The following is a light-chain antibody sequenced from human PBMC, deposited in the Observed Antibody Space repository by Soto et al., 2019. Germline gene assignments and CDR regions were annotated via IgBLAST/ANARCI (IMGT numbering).Light chain of an antibody. V-gene: IGKV3-20*01. Sequence: EIVLTQSPGTLSLSPGERATLSCRASKSVSSSYLAWYQQKPGQAPRLLIYGASSRATGIPDRFSGSGSGPDFTLTISRLEPEDFAVYYCQHYGSLVLTFGGGTKVEIK. CDR3: QHYGSLVLT. CDR1: KSVSSSY. J-gene: IGKJ4*01. CDR2: GAS.